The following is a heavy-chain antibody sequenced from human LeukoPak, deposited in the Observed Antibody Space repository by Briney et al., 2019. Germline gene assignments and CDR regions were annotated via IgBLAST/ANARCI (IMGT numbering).Heavy chain of an antibody. D-gene: IGHD4-17*01. CDR1: GYSFTSYW. CDR2: IYPGDSDT. Sequence: GESLKISCKGSGYSFTSYWIGWARQMPGKGLEWMGIIYPGDSDTRYSPSFQGQVTISADKSISTAYLQWSSLKAPDTAMYYCARHKDYGDHGSRFDYWGQGTLVTVSS. V-gene: IGHV5-51*01. J-gene: IGHJ4*02. CDR3: ARHKDYGDHGSRFDY.